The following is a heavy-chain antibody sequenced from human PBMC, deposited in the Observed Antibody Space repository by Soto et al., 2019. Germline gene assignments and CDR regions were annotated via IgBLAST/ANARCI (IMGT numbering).Heavy chain of an antibody. CDR2: IYYSGST. Sequence: SETLSLTCTVSGGSISSSSYYWGWIRQPPGKGLEWIGSIYYSGSTYYNPSLKSRATISVDTSKNQFSLKLSSVTAADTAVYYCARHRLYGDYADAFDIWGQGTMVT. CDR1: GGSISSSSYY. D-gene: IGHD4-17*01. V-gene: IGHV4-39*01. CDR3: ARHRLYGDYADAFDI. J-gene: IGHJ3*02.